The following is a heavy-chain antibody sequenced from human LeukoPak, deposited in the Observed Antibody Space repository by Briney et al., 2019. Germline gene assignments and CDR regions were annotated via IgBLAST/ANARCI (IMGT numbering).Heavy chain of an antibody. CDR3: AKLAARDY. Sequence: PGGSLRLSCAASGFTFSSYGMHWVRQAPGKGLEWVAVISYDGSNKYYADSVKGRFTISRDNSKNTLYPQMNSLRAEDTAVYYCAKLAARDYWGQGTLVTVSS. D-gene: IGHD6-6*01. CDR1: GFTFSSYG. J-gene: IGHJ4*02. CDR2: ISYDGSNK. V-gene: IGHV3-30*18.